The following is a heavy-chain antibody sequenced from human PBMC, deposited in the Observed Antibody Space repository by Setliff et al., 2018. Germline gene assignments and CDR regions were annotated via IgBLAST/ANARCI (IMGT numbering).Heavy chain of an antibody. CDR1: GGSFSGYY. CDR2: INHSGST. J-gene: IGHJ4*02. Sequence: TSETLSLTCAVYGGSFSGYYWSWIRQPPGKGLEWIGEINHSGSTNYNPSLKSRGTISVDTSKNQFSLKVNSVTAADTAVYYCARGPCSSTSCYAVYGGQGTLVTVSS. D-gene: IGHD2-2*01. CDR3: ARGPCSSTSCYAVY. V-gene: IGHV4-34*01.